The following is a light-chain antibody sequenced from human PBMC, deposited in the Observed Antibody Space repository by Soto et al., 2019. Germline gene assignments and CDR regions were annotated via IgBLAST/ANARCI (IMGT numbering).Light chain of an antibody. V-gene: IGLV2-14*01. J-gene: IGLJ2*01. Sequence: QSALTQPASVSGSPGQSITISCTGTSSDVGGYKYVSWYQQHPGKAPKLMIYEVSNRPSAISDRFSGSKSGNTASLTISGLQAEDEADYYCSSYTSSSTVLFGGGTQLTVL. CDR1: SSDVGGYKY. CDR3: SSYTSSSTVL. CDR2: EVS.